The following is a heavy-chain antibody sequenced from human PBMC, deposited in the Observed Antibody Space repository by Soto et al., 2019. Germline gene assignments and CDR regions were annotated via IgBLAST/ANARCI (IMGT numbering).Heavy chain of an antibody. Sequence: PGGSLRLSCAASGFTFSSYGMHWVRQAPGKGLEWVSGISSDGSSTYYADSVKGRFTISRDNSKNTLYLQMNSLTAEDTAVFYCAKERSSGWSFDYWGQGTLVTVSS. CDR1: GFTFSSYG. V-gene: IGHV3-33*06. CDR3: AKERSSGWSFDY. D-gene: IGHD6-19*01. CDR2: ISSDGSST. J-gene: IGHJ4*02.